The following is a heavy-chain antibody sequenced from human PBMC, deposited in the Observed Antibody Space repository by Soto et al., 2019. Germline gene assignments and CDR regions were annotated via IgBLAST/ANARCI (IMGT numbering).Heavy chain of an antibody. V-gene: IGHV3-33*01. CDR3: VTGNQNFFDY. Sequence: QVLLVETGGGVVQPGRSLRLSCAASGFTFRTFGMHWVRQAPGKGPEWLSVIWNDGSKKCYADSVRGRFTISRDNSNNTLYLQMDSLRPEDTAVYYCVTGNQNFFDYWGQGTLVIVSS. D-gene: IGHD1-1*01. CDR2: IWNDGSKK. CDR1: GFTFRTFG. J-gene: IGHJ4*02.